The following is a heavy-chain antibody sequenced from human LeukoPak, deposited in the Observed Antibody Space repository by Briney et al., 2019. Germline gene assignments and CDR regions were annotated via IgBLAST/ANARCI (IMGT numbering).Heavy chain of an antibody. CDR2: ISSSSSYI. CDR1: GFTFSSYS. V-gene: IGHV3-21*01. CDR3: AREGRRFREAYYYDSSGHFDY. J-gene: IGHJ4*02. Sequence: PGGSLRLSCAASGFTFSSYSMNWVRQAPGKGLEWVSSISSSSSYIYYADSVKGRFTISRDNAKNSLYLQMNSLRAEDTAVYYCAREGRRFREAYYYDSSGHFDYWGQGTLVTVSS. D-gene: IGHD3-22*01.